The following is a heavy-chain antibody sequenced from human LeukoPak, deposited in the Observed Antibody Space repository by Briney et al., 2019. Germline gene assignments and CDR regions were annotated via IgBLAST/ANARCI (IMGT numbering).Heavy chain of an antibody. Sequence: GGSLRLSCAASGFTFSSYNMNWVRQAPGKGLEWVSSITSSSGTIYYADSVKGRFSISRDNAKNSLYLQMNSLRDEDTAVYYCARDRCSSTSCYVLYFDYWGQGPLVTVSS. D-gene: IGHD2-2*01. CDR1: GFTFSSYN. CDR2: ITSSSGTI. CDR3: ARDRCSSTSCYVLYFDY. V-gene: IGHV3-48*02. J-gene: IGHJ4*02.